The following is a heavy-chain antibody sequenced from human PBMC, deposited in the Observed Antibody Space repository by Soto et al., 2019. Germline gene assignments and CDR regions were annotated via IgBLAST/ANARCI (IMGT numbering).Heavy chain of an antibody. CDR2: IYYSGST. CDR3: ASDRSARF. V-gene: IGHV4-59*01. D-gene: IGHD6-25*01. J-gene: IGHJ4*02. Sequence: SETLSLTCTVSGDSIRPNYWNWIRQPPGKELEWIGYIYYSGSTNYNPSLKSRVTISVDTSKNQFSLKLNSVTAADTAVYYCASDRSARFWGQGTLVTVSS. CDR1: GDSIRPNY.